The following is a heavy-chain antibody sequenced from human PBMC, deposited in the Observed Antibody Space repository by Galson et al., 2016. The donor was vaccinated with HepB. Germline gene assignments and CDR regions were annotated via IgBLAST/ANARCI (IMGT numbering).Heavy chain of an antibody. Sequence: SVKVSCKASGYTFRGQYLHWVRQAPGQGPEWMGRINPNNGGVKYAQKFQGRITLTSDTSVSTAYMELSSLTSDDTAVYFCTREWLNDHYYFDSGGQGSLVTVSS. V-gene: IGHV1-2*02. CDR3: TREWLNDHYYFDS. J-gene: IGHJ4*02. CDR1: GYTFRGQY. CDR2: INPNNGGV. D-gene: IGHD3-22*01.